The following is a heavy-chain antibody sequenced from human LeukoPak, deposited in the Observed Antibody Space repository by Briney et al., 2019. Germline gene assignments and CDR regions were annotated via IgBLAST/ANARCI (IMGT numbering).Heavy chain of an antibody. J-gene: IGHJ4*02. D-gene: IGHD3-10*01. CDR2: INHSGST. CDR1: GGSFSGYY. CDR3: ARGATMVRGVIIVRYYFDY. V-gene: IGHV4-34*01. Sequence: PSETLSLTCAVYGGSFSGYYWSWIRQPPGKGLEWIGEINHSGSTNYNPSLKSRVTISVDTSKNQFSLKLSSVTAADTAVYYCARGATMVRGVIIVRYYFDYWGQGTLVTVSS.